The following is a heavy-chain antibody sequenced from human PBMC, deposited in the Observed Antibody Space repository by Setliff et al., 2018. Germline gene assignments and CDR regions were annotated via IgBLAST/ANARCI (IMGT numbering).Heavy chain of an antibody. J-gene: IGHJ4*02. Sequence: EASVKVSCKASGYTFRNYAFAWVRQAPGQGLEWVGWISVYNGDTNYAQKFQGRVTLTTDTSTSTAYMELRSLTSDDSAFYYCARAPSVELVTIRTNSWFTYWGQGTPVTVSS. CDR2: ISVYNGDT. CDR3: ARAPSVELVTIRTNSWFTY. CDR1: GYTFRNYA. D-gene: IGHD5-18*01. V-gene: IGHV1-18*01.